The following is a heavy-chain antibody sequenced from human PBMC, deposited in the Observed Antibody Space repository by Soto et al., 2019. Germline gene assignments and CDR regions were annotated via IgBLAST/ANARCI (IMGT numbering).Heavy chain of an antibody. J-gene: IGHJ4*02. CDR3: ARGPYDYIWGSYRYPAPDY. CDR1: VYTFTSYD. D-gene: IGHD3-16*02. CDR2: MNPNSGNT. Sequence: ASVKVSCKASVYTFTSYDINWVRQATGQGLEWMGWMNPNSGNTGYAQKFQGRVTMTRNTSISTAYMELSSLRSEDTAVYYCARGPYDYIWGSYRYPAPDYWGQGTLVTVSS. V-gene: IGHV1-8*01.